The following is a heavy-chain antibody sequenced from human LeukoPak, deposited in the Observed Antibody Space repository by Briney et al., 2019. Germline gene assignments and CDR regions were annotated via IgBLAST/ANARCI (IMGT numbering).Heavy chain of an antibody. J-gene: IGHJ6*03. Sequence: PSETLSLTCAVYGGSFSGYYWSWIRQPPGKGLEWIGEINHSGSTNYNPSLKGRVTISVDTSKNQFSLKLSSVTAADTAVYYCARDGLGFWSGYYTFYMDVWGKGTTVTVSS. D-gene: IGHD3-3*01. V-gene: IGHV4-34*01. CDR2: INHSGST. CDR1: GGSFSGYY. CDR3: ARDGLGFWSGYYTFYMDV.